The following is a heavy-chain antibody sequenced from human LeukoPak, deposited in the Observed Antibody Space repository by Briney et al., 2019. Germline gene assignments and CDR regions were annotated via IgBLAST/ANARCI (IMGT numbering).Heavy chain of an antibody. CDR1: GGSFSDYY. V-gene: IGHV4-34*01. J-gene: IGHJ5*02. D-gene: IGHD3-22*01. CDR2: MSPSGSS. Sequence: SETLSLTCAVYGGSFSDYYWTWIRQTPGKGLEWIGEMSPSGSSNYNPSLKSRVTISVDTSKNQFSLKLSSVTAADTAVYYCARGRAYYYDSSRFDPWGQGTLVTVSS. CDR3: ARGRAYYYDSSRFDP.